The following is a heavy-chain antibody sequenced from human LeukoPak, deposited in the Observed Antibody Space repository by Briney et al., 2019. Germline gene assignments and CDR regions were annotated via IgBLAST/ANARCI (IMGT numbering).Heavy chain of an antibody. CDR2: IYHSGST. Sequence: SETLSLTCAVSNYSITSSYYWGWIRQPPGKGLDWIGSIYHSGSTYYNPSLKSRVTISVDTSKNQFSLKLSSVTAADTAVYYCARAQSAATHYFRYNWFDPWGQGTLVTVSS. J-gene: IGHJ5*02. CDR3: ARAQSAATHYFRYNWFDP. CDR1: NYSITSSYY. V-gene: IGHV4-38-2*01. D-gene: IGHD2-15*01.